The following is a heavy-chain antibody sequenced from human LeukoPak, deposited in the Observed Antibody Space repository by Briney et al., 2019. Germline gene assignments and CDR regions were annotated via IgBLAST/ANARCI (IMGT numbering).Heavy chain of an antibody. CDR2: IYYSGST. CDR1: GGSISSYY. Sequence: SETLSLTCTVSGGSISSYYWSWIRQPPGKGLEWIGYIYYSGSTNYNPSLKSRVTISVDTSKNQFSLKLSSVTAADTAVYYRARSPYYDFWSGYRTYYFDYWGQGTLVTVSS. J-gene: IGHJ4*02. D-gene: IGHD3-3*01. CDR3: ARSPYYDFWSGYRTYYFDY. V-gene: IGHV4-59*01.